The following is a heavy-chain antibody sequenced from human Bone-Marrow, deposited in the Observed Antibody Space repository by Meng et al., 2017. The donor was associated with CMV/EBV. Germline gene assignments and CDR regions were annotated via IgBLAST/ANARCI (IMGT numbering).Heavy chain of an antibody. CDR2: LATTGDP. D-gene: IGHD6-19*01. Sequence: ESLKIACTAPGFTLRNYDMHWVRQVPGKGLEWVAALATTGDPHEHDPVKGRFFVSGENARNTMYLHMNSLSAGDTGVYFCARGRGWCVSGWCRFYDGMDVWGQGDTVTVAS. V-gene: IGHV3-13*05. CDR1: GFTLRNYD. CDR3: ARGRGWCVSGWCRFYDGMDV. J-gene: IGHJ6*02.